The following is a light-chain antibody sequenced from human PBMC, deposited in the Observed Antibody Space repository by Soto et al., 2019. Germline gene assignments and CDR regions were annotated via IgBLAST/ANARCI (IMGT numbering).Light chain of an antibody. V-gene: IGKV1-39*01. CDR2: AAS. J-gene: IGKJ1*01. CDR1: QTVSRF. Sequence: DIQMTQSPSSLSASVGDRVTITCRASQTVSRFLNWYHQKPGKAPNLLIYAASTLQIGVPSRFNGSGSGIDFTLTISSLEPEDFGTYSCQQSFSTPWTFGQGTKVEI. CDR3: QQSFSTPWT.